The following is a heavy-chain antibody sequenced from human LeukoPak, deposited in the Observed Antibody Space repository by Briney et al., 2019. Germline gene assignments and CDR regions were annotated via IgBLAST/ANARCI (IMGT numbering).Heavy chain of an antibody. D-gene: IGHD6-13*01. CDR3: ARDPPPGIAAAGNWFDP. CDR2: ISYSGSA. V-gene: IGHV4-39*02. J-gene: IGHJ5*02. Sequence: PSDTLSLTCTVSGGSISSRDYYWGWIRQPPGKGLEWIGTISYSGSAYYSPSLNSRVTISVDTSKNQFSLKVSPVTAADTAVYYCARDPPPGIAAAGNWFDPWGQGTLVTVSS. CDR1: GGSISSRDYY.